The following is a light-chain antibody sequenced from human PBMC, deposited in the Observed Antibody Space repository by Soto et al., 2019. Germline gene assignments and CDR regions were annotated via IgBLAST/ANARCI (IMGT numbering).Light chain of an antibody. V-gene: IGKV3-20*01. Sequence: EIALTQSPGTLSLSPGERATLSCRASQSVSSSYLAWYQQKPGQAPRLLIYDASSRATGIPDRFSGSVSGTDFTLTISRLEPEDLAVYYCQEYGSSRRTFGQGTKVDIK. CDR2: DAS. J-gene: IGKJ1*01. CDR1: QSVSSSY. CDR3: QEYGSSRRT.